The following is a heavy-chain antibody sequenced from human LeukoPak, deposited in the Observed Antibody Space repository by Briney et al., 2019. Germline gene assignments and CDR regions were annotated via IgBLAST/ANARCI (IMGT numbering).Heavy chain of an antibody. CDR2: IYSGGST. J-gene: IGHJ4*02. CDR1: GFTVSSNY. V-gene: IGHV3-53*01. D-gene: IGHD2-2*01. CDR3: ARDWYHAIDY. Sequence: GGSLRLSRAASGFTVSSNYMSWVRQAPGKGLEWVSVIYSGGSTYYADSVKGRFTISRDNAKNTLYLQMNSLRAEDTAVYYCARDWYHAIDYWGQGTLVTVSS.